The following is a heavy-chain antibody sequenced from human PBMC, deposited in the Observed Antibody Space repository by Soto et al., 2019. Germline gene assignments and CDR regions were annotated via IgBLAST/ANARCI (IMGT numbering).Heavy chain of an antibody. CDR2: IIPIFGTA. J-gene: IGHJ4*02. CDR1: GGTLDCYA. V-gene: IGHV1-69*01. CDR3: ASVRASATVSGY. Sequence: KVSSEATGGTLDCYAISSPQQDERKGLELMGGIIPIFGTANYAQKFQGRVTITADESTSTAYMELSSLRSEDSSVYYCASVRASATVSGYWLKRTLVTVSS. D-gene: IGHD6-13*01.